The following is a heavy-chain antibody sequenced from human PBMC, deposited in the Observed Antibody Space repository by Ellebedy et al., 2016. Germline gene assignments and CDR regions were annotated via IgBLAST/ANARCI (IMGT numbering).Heavy chain of an antibody. V-gene: IGHV4-34*01. D-gene: IGHD1-26*01. J-gene: IGHJ4*02. CDR1: GGSFSGYY. Sequence: SETLSLTCAVYGGSFSGYYWSWIRQPPGKGLEWIGEINHSGSTNYNPSLKSRVTISVDTSKNQFSLKLSSVTAADTAVYYCARGRWMGATYFDYWGQGILVTVSS. CDR2: INHSGST. CDR3: ARGRWMGATYFDY.